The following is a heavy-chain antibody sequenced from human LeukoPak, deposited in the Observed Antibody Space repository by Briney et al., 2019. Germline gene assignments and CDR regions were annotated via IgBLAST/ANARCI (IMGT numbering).Heavy chain of an antibody. CDR3: ARILGIYDGSGSYPRFDP. CDR2: IKEGGSEK. CDR1: GFTFSSYW. D-gene: IGHD3-10*01. Sequence: GGSLRLSCAASGFTFSSYWMSWVRQAPGKGLEWVANIKEGGSEKYYVDSVKGRFTISRDNAKNSLFLQMNSLRAEDTAVYYCARILGIYDGSGSYPRFDPWGQGTLVTVSS. J-gene: IGHJ5*02. V-gene: IGHV3-7*05.